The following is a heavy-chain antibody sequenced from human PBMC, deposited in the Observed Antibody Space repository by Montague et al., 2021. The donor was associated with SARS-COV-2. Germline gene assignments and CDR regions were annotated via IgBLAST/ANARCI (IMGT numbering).Heavy chain of an antibody. J-gene: IGHJ6*02. CDR3: ARDHMATMFMVYYYGMDV. D-gene: IGHD5-24*01. CDR1: GDSISSYY. V-gene: IGHV4-4*07. CDR2: IYTCGST. Sequence: SETLSLTCTVSGDSISSYYWSWIRQPAGKGLEWIGRIYTCGSTKYNPSLKSRVTMSVDTSKNQFSLKLSSVTAADTAVYYCARDHMATMFMVYYYGMDVWGQGTTVTVSS.